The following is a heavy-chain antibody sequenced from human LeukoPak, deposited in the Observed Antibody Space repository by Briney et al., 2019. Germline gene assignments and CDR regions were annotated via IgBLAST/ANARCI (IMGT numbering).Heavy chain of an antibody. V-gene: IGHV4-39*01. D-gene: IGHD3-9*01. J-gene: IGHJ6*03. CDR1: GGSIRDNNYY. CDR2: IFHSGRT. Sequence: PSETLSLTCTASGGSIRDNNYYWGWIRQPPGKGLEWIGGIFHSGRTFYNPSLRSRVSMSVDTSKRQIALTVSSVTAADTAVYYCARLLSYDILTDNYYKYYMDVWGKGATVTVSS. CDR3: ARLLSYDILTDNYYKYYMDV.